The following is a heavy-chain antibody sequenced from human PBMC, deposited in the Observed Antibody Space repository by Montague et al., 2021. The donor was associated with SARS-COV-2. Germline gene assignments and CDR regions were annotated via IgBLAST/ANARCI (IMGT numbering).Heavy chain of an antibody. J-gene: IGHJ6*03. CDR1: GFTFRSYA. D-gene: IGHD3-3*01. CDR2: ISGSGLST. Sequence: SLRLSCAASGFTFRSYAMSWVRQAPGEGLEWVSCISGSGLSTYYADSVKGRFTISRDNSKNTLYLQMNSLRAEDTAVYYCAKVYTDFWSGSYYYMDVWGKGTTVTVSS. CDR3: AKVYTDFWSGSYYYMDV. V-gene: IGHV3-23*01.